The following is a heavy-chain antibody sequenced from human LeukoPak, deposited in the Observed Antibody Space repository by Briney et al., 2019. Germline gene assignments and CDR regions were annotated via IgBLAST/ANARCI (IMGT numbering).Heavy chain of an antibody. J-gene: IGHJ4*02. CDR3: ATYDSWSGYNIAY. D-gene: IGHD3-3*01. V-gene: IGHV3-7*03. Sequence: GGSLRLSCVVSGFTLSSRWMMWVRRAPGEGLEWMTNINRDGSEKNYVDSVKGRFTITRDNAGNSLYLQMNSLKVEDSAIYYCATYDSWSGYNIAYWGQGTLVTVSS. CDR2: INRDGSEK. CDR1: GFTLSSRW.